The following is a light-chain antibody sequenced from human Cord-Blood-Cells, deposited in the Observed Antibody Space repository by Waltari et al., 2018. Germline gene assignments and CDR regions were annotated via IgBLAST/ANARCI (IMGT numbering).Light chain of an antibody. V-gene: IGLV1-44*01. CDR2: SNN. J-gene: IGLJ2*01. CDR1: SSNIGSKT. Sequence: QSVLTQPPPAYGTPGQRVPSSCSGSSSNIGSKTVNWYQQLPGTAPKLLIYSNNQRPSGVPDRFSGSKSGTSASLAISGLQSEDEADYYCAAWDDSLNGPVFGRGTKLTVL. CDR3: AAWDDSLNGPV.